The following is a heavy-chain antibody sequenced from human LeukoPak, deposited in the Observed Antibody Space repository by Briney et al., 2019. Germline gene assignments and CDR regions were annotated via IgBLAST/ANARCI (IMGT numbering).Heavy chain of an antibody. Sequence: GGSLRLSCAASGFTFSSYGMRWVRQAPGKGLEWVAFIRYDGSNKYYADSVKGRFTISRDNSKNTLYLQMNSLRAEDTAVYYCVSMIVVAWGQGTLVTVSS. V-gene: IGHV3-30*02. CDR1: GFTFSSYG. D-gene: IGHD3-22*01. CDR2: IRYDGSNK. J-gene: IGHJ4*02. CDR3: VSMIVVA.